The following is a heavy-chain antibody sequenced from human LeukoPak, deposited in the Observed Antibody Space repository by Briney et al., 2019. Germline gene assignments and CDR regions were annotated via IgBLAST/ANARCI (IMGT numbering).Heavy chain of an antibody. CDR2: ISGDGGST. CDR3: AKGSTWIQDY. V-gene: IGHV3-43*02. CDR1: GFTFDDYA. Sequence: GGSLRLSCAAPGFTFDDYAMHWVRQAPGKGLEWVSLISGDGGSTYYADPVKGRFTISRDNSKNSLYLQMNSLRTEDTALYYCAKGSTWIQDYWGQGTLVTVSS. J-gene: IGHJ4*02. D-gene: IGHD5-12*01.